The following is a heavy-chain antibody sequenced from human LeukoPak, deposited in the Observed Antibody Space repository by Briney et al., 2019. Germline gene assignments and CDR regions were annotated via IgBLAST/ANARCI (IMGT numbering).Heavy chain of an antibody. CDR3: ASGINYDILTGYYSH. D-gene: IGHD3-9*01. Sequence: GGSLGLSCAASGFTFSSYWMSWVRQAPGKGLEWVANIKQDGSEKYYVDSVKGRFTISRDNAKNSLYLQMNSLRAEDTAVYYCASGINYDILTGYYSHWGQGTLVTVSS. CDR1: GFTFSSYW. CDR2: IKQDGSEK. J-gene: IGHJ4*02. V-gene: IGHV3-7*01.